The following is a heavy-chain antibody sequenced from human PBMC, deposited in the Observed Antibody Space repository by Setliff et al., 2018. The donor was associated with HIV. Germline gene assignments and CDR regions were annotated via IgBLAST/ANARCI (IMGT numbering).Heavy chain of an antibody. CDR1: GDSISGGLYY. V-gene: IGHV4-61*02. Sequence: KASETLSLTCTVSGDSISGGLYYWSWIRQPAGKGLEWIGRIDISATTIYNPSLKSRVTISLDTSKNQFSLHLKSLTAADTAVYFCARGRSAGWYSWFDPWGQGTLVTVSS. CDR3: ARGRSAGWYSWFDP. D-gene: IGHD6-19*01. CDR2: IDISATT. J-gene: IGHJ5*02.